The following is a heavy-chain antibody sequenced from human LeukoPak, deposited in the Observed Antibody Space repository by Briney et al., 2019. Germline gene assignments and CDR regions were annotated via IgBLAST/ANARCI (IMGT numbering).Heavy chain of an antibody. CDR1: GFTFSSYS. CDR3: ARWTGQQRDNWFDP. V-gene: IGHV3-21*01. J-gene: IGHJ5*02. Sequence: PGGSLRLSCAASGFTFSSYSMNWVRQAPGKGXXXXSSISSSSYIYYADSVKGRFTISRDNAKNSLYLQMNSLRAEDTAVYYCARWTGQQRDNWFDPWGQGTLVTVSS. D-gene: IGHD6-13*01. CDR2: ISSSSYI.